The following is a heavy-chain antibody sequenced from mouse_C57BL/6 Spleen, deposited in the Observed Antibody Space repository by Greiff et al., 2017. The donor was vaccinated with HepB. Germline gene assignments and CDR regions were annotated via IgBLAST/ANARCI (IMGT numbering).Heavy chain of an antibody. J-gene: IGHJ4*01. Sequence: QVQLQQSGPELVKPGASVKISCKASGYTFTSYWMHWVKQRPIQGLEWIGNIDPSDSETHYNQKFKDKATLTVDKSSSTAYMQLSSLTSEDSAVYYCAGGGPPMDYWGQGTSVTVSS. CDR2: IDPSDSET. CDR1: GYTFTSYW. V-gene: IGHV1-52*01. CDR3: AGGGPPMDY.